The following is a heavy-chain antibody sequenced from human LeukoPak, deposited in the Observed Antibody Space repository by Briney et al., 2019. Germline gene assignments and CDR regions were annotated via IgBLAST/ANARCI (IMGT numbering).Heavy chain of an antibody. CDR1: GGSISSSTYY. V-gene: IGHV4-39*07. CDR3: ARGGPLTVTRFDY. CDR2: LYYNGSL. D-gene: IGHD4-17*01. J-gene: IGHJ4*02. Sequence: PSETLSLTCSVSGGSISSSTYYWGWIRQPPGKGLEWIGSLYYNGSLYYNLSLKSRVTISVDTSKNQFSLKLSSVTAADTAVYYCARGGPLTVTRFDYWGQGTLVTVSS.